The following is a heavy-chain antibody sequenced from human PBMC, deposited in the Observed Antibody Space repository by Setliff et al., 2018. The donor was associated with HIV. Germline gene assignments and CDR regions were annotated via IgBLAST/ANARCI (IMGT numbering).Heavy chain of an antibody. CDR3: AKGGGRPY. CDR1: GFIFDDYA. CDR2: ISWNSNNI. V-gene: IGHV3-9*01. Sequence: SLRLSCAASGFIFDDYAMHWVRQAPGKGLEWVSGISWNSNNIGYADSVEGRFTISGDNGKNSLYLQMNSLRPEDTAFYYCAKGGGRPYWGQGTLVTVSS. J-gene: IGHJ4*02. D-gene: IGHD3-16*01.